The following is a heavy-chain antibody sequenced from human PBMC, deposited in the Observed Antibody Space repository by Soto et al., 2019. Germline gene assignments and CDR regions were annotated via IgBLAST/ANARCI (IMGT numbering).Heavy chain of an antibody. J-gene: IGHJ4*02. D-gene: IGHD5-18*01. Sequence: SETLSLTCAVYGGSFSGYYWSWIRQPPGKGLEWIGEINHSGSTNYNPSLKSRVTISVYKSKNHFSLKLSSVTAADTAVYFCSRRLGMVEYSYGYHFDYWGQGTLVTVSS. CDR3: SRRLGMVEYSYGYHFDY. V-gene: IGHV4-34*01. CDR2: INHSGST. CDR1: GGSFSGYY.